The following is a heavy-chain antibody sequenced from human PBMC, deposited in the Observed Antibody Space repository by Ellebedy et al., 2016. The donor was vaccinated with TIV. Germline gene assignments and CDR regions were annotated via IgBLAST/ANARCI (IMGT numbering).Heavy chain of an antibody. CDR3: AKRITMVRGGVTHYYYAMDV. V-gene: IGHV3-23*01. Sequence: GESLKISCAASGFTFSSYAMSWVRQAPGKGLQWVSSISGSGGSTYYADSVKGRFTISRDNSKNTLYLQMNSLRAEDTAVYYCAKRITMVRGGVTHYYYAMDVWGQGTTVTVSS. J-gene: IGHJ6*02. CDR1: GFTFSSYA. CDR2: ISGSGGST. D-gene: IGHD3-10*01.